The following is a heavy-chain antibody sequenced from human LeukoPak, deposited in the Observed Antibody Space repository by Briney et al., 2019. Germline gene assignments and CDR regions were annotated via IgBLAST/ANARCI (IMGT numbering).Heavy chain of an antibody. CDR3: ARGHPGYSYLSSGFDY. Sequence: GGSLRLSCAASGFTVSSNYMSWVRQAPGKGLEWVAVISYDGSNKYYADSVKGRFTISRDNSKNTLYLQMNSLRAEDTAVYYCARGHPGYSYLSSGFDYWGQGTLVTVSS. J-gene: IGHJ4*02. CDR1: GFTVSSNY. D-gene: IGHD5-18*01. CDR2: ISYDGSNK. V-gene: IGHV3-30-3*01.